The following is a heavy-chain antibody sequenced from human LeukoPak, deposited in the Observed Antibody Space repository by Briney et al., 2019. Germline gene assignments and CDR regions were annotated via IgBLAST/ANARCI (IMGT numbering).Heavy chain of an antibody. CDR2: IKSKTDGGTT. J-gene: IGHJ4*02. V-gene: IGHV3-15*01. CDR3: TTGATRLLLEY. CDR1: GFTFSSYS. D-gene: IGHD2/OR15-2a*01. Sequence: PGGSLRLSCAASGFTFSSYSMNWVRQAPGKGLEWVGRIKSKTDGGTTEYAAPVKGRFTISRDDSKNTLYLQMNSLKTEDTAVYYCTTGATRLLLEYWGQGTLVTVSS.